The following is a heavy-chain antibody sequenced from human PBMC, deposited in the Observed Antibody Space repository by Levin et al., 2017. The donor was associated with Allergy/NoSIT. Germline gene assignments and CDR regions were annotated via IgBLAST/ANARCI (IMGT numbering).Heavy chain of an antibody. J-gene: IGHJ3*02. V-gene: IGHV3-21*01. CDR3: AREDYGDYDPDAFDI. CDR1: GFTFSSYS. Sequence: RGESLKISCAASGFTFSSYSMNWVRQAPGKGLEWVSSISSSSSYIYYADSVKGRFTISRDNAKNSLYLQMNSLRAEDTAVYYCAREDYGDYDPDAFDIWGQGTMVTVSS. D-gene: IGHD4-17*01. CDR2: ISSSSSYI.